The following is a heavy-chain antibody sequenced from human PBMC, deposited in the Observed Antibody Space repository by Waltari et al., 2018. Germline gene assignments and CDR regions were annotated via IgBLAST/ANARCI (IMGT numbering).Heavy chain of an antibody. CDR1: GYTFTSYA. Sequence: QVQLVQSGAEVKKPGASVKVSCKASGYTFTSYAMHWVRQAPGQRREWMGWINAGNGNTKYSQKFQGRVTITRDTSASTAYMELSSLRSEDTAVYYCARAAYSSGWSYYYYGMDVWGQGTTVTVSS. V-gene: IGHV1-3*01. CDR3: ARAAYSSGWSYYYYGMDV. CDR2: INAGNGNT. J-gene: IGHJ6*02. D-gene: IGHD6-19*01.